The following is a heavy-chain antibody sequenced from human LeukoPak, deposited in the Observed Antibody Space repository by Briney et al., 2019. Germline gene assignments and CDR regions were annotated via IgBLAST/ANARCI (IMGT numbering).Heavy chain of an antibody. Sequence: SQTLSLTCAISGYSVSSYSAAWNWITQSPSRGLEGLGRTYYRSKRCYDYAGSGKSRIINNPDTSNNQYPLQLNSVSPEDSSGYYSARASIDVNNWNYYYFYYSMDVWGKGNTVTVSS. D-gene: IGHD1-7*01. J-gene: IGHJ6*03. CDR1: GYSVSSYSAA. CDR3: ARASIDVNNWNYYYFYYSMDV. CDR2: TYYRSKRCY. V-gene: IGHV6-1*01.